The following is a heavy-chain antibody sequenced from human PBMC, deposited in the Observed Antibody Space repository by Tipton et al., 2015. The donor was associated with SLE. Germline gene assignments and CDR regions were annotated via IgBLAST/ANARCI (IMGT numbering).Heavy chain of an antibody. CDR2: IYTGGSI. J-gene: IGHJ4*02. CDR1: GGSISSGSYY. V-gene: IGHV4-61*09. CDR3: ATGGAAARPWYFDY. D-gene: IGHD6-6*01. Sequence: TLSLTCTVSGGSISSGSYYWSWIRQPAGKGLEWIGHIYTGGSINYNPSLKSRVTILADTSKNQFSLKLTSVTAADTAVYYCATGGAAARPWYFDYWGQGTLVTVSS.